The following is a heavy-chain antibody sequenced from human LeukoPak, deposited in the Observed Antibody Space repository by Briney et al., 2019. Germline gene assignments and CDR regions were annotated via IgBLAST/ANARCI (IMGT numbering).Heavy chain of an antibody. D-gene: IGHD4-17*01. V-gene: IGHV3-30*18. CDR1: RFTFSNYV. J-gene: IGHJ3*02. CDR3: AKNGVDDYGDIWASFDI. Sequence: GGSLRLSCAASRFTFSNYVMHWVRQAPGKGLEWVAVISYDGSDKYYADSVKGRFTISRDNSKNTLYLQMNSLRAEDTAVYYCAKNGVDDYGDIWASFDIWGQGTMVTVSS. CDR2: ISYDGSDK.